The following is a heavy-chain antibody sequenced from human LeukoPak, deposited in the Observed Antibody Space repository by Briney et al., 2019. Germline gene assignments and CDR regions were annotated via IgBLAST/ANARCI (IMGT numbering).Heavy chain of an antibody. CDR2: ISYDGTNK. D-gene: IGHD3-10*01. CDR3: AKDDITMVRGVIITMDY. V-gene: IGHV3-30*18. J-gene: IGHJ4*02. CDR1: GFTFSSHG. Sequence: PGGSLRLSCAASGFTFSSHGMYWVRQAPGKGLEWVAVISYDGTNKYYGDSVKGRFTISRDNSKNTLYLQMNSLRAEDTAVYYCAKDDITMVRGVIITMDYWGQGTLVTVSS.